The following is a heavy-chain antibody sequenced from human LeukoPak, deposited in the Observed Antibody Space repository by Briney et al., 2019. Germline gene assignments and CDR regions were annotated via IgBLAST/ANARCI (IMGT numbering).Heavy chain of an antibody. J-gene: IGHJ4*02. V-gene: IGHV4-4*02. D-gene: IGHD1-26*01. Sequence: SETLSLTCAVSGGSISSSNWWSWVRQPPGKGLEWIGEIYHSGSTNYNPSLKSRVTISVDKSKNQFSLKLSSVTAADTAVYYCARAPPGGSYYGLDYWGQGTLVTVSS. CDR2: IYHSGST. CDR1: GGSISSSNW. CDR3: ARAPPGGSYYGLDY.